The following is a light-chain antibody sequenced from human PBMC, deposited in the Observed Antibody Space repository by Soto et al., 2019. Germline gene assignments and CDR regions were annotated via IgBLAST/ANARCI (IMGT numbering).Light chain of an antibody. Sequence: QSALTQPRSVSGSPGQSVTISCTGTSSDVGGYNYVSWYQQHPGKAPKVMIYDVSKRPSGVPDRFSGSKSGNTASLTISGLQAEDEADCYCCSYAGSPDVFGTGTKVTVL. CDR3: CSYAGSPDV. CDR2: DVS. J-gene: IGLJ1*01. V-gene: IGLV2-11*01. CDR1: SSDVGGYNY.